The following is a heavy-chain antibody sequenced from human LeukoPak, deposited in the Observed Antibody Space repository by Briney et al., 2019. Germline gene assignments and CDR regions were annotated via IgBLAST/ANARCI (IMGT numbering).Heavy chain of an antibody. V-gene: IGHV1-69*13. J-gene: IGHJ4*02. CDR2: IIPIFGTA. Sequence: ASVKVSCKASGGTFSSYAISWVRQAPGQGLEWMGGIIPIFGTANYAQKFQGRVTITADESTSTAYMELSSLRSEDTAVYYCARDGEEYSSSWYGDYWGQGTLVTVPS. D-gene: IGHD6-13*01. CDR3: ARDGEEYSSSWYGDY. CDR1: GGTFSSYA.